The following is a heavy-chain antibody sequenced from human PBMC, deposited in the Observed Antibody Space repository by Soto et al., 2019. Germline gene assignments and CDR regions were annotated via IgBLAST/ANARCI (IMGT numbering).Heavy chain of an antibody. CDR2: SSAYNGNT. D-gene: IGHD3-9*01. CDR3: ARDVGYDSLTGYEYYYYGRDV. J-gene: IGHJ6*01. CDR1: GYTFTSYG. Sequence: QVQLVQSGAEVKKPGASVKVSCKASGYTFTSYGISWVRQAPGQVLEWRGWSSAYNGNTNYAQKLQGRVTMTTDTATSTAYMELRSLRSDDTAVYYCARDVGYDSLTGYEYYYYGRDVWGQGTTVTVSS. V-gene: IGHV1-18*01.